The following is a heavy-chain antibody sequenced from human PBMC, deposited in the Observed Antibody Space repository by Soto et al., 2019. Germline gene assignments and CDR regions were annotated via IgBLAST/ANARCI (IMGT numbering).Heavy chain of an antibody. CDR1: GFSFSTYS. CDR3: ARSIAVAGLDY. CDR2: ISYDGIKK. Sequence: QVQLVESGGGVVQPGGSLRLSCVTSGFSFSTYSFHWIRQAPGKGLEWVVLISYDGIKKNYEDSVKGRFTISRDSSKNTVYLQMNSLRSDDTAVYFCARSIAVAGLDYWGQGALVTVSS. V-gene: IGHV3-30*04. D-gene: IGHD6-19*01. J-gene: IGHJ4*02.